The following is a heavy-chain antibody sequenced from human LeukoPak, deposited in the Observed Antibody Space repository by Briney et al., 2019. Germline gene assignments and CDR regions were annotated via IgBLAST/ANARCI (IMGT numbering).Heavy chain of an antibody. CDR1: GYTFTDYY. D-gene: IGHD5-24*01. J-gene: IGHJ4*02. CDR3: ARIGYNHHLDY. V-gene: IGHV1-2*02. CDR2: INPNSGGT. Sequence: GVSVKVSCKASGYTFTDYYIHWVRQAPGQGLEWMGWINPNSGGTNYAQTFQGRVTMTRDTSITTAYLELSRLRSDDTAVYYCARIGYNHHLDYWGQGTLVTVSS.